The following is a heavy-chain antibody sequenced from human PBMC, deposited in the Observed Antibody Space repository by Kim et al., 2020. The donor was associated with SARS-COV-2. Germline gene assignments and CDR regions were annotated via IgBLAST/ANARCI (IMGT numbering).Heavy chain of an antibody. CDR3: ARECCYLRYPVGGPYYYYGMDV. D-gene: IGHD3-10*02. CDR1: GFTFSSYS. CDR2: ISSSSSTI. J-gene: IGHJ6*02. Sequence: GGSLRLSCAASGFTFSSYSMNWVRQAPGKGLEWVSYISSSSSTIYYADSVKGRFTISRDNAKNSLYLQMNSLRDEDTAVYYCARECCYLRYPVGGPYYYYGMDVWGQGTTVTVSS. V-gene: IGHV3-48*02.